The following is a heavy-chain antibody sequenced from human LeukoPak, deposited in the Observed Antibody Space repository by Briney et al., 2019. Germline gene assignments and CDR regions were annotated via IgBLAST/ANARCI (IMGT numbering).Heavy chain of an antibody. J-gene: IGHJ4*02. CDR2: IIPIFGTA. CDR1: GGTFSSYA. D-gene: IGHD1-26*01. Sequence: SVKVSCKASGGTFSSYAISWVRQAPGQGLEWMGGIIPIFGTANYAQKFQGRVTITTDESTSTAYMELSSLRSEDTAVYYRARLVGATRYGPYYFDYWGQGTLVTVSS. V-gene: IGHV1-69*05. CDR3: ARLVGATRYGPYYFDY.